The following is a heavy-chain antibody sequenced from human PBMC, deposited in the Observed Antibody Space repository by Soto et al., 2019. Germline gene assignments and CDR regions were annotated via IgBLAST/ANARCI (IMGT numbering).Heavy chain of an antibody. CDR3: ARHQGSYYAFDI. D-gene: IGHD1-26*01. J-gene: IGHJ3*02. CDR2: IYYSGST. Sequence: SETLSLTCTVSGGSISSYYWSWIRQPPGKGLEWFGYIYYSGSTNYNPALKSRVTISVDTSKNQFSLKRSSVTAADTAVYYCARHQGSYYAFDIWGQGTMVTVSS. CDR1: GGSISSYY. V-gene: IGHV4-59*08.